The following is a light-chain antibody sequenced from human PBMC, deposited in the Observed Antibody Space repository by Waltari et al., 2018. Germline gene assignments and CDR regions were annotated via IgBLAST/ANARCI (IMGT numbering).Light chain of an antibody. CDR1: QGVSYW. V-gene: IGKV1-12*01. CDR3: QQANSFPRT. J-gene: IGKJ1*01. CDR2: HAS. Sequence: IQMTQSPSSVSASVGDRVTITCRASQGVSYWLAWYQQKAGKAPKLLIFHASSLESGVPSRFSGSGSGTEFNLTISSLQPEDFATYFCQQANSFPRTFGQGTKVEI.